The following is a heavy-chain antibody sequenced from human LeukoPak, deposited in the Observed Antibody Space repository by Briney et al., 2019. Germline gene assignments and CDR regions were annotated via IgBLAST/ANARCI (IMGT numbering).Heavy chain of an antibody. V-gene: IGHV4-39*01. CDR2: IYYSGST. CDR3: ARGAAAAGPGSQDADYFDY. J-gene: IGHJ4*02. Sequence: SGTLSLTCTVSGGSISSSSYYWGWIRQPPGKGLEWIGSIYYSGSTYYNPSLKSRVTISVDTSKNQFSLKLSSVTAADTAVYYCARGAAAAGPGSQDADYFDYWGQGTLVTVSS. CDR1: GGSISSSSYY. D-gene: IGHD6-13*01.